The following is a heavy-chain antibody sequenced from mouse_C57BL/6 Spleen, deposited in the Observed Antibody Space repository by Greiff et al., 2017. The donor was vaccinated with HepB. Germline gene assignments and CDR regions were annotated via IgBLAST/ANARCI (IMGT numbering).Heavy chain of an antibody. J-gene: IGHJ2*01. CDR2: IYPSDSET. D-gene: IGHD2-2*01. CDR3: ARSMVTTVYFDY. CDR1: GYTFTSYW. Sequence: VQLQQSGAELVRPGSSVKLSCKASGYTFTSYWMDWVKQRPGQGLEWIGNIYPSDSETHYNQKFKDKAKLTVDKSSSTAYMQLSSLTSEDSAVYYCARSMVTTVYFDYWGQGTTLTVSS. V-gene: IGHV1-61*01.